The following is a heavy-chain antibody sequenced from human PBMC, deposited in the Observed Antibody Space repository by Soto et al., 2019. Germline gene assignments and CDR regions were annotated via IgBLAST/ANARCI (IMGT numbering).Heavy chain of an antibody. CDR2: ISYDGSNK. V-gene: IGHV3-30*03. J-gene: IGHJ4*02. CDR1: GFTFSSYG. CDR3: ARDQDGGLDY. Sequence: QVQLVESGGGVVQPGRSLRLSCAASGFTFSSYGMHWVRQAPGKGLEWVAVISYDGSNKYYADSVKGRFTISRDNSKNTLYLQMNSLRAEDTAVYYCARDQDGGLDYWGQGTLVTVSS.